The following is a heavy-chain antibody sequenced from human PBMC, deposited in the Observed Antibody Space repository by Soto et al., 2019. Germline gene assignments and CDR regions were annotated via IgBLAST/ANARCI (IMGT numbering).Heavy chain of an antibody. CDR2: IIPIFGTA. V-gene: IGHV1-69*06. Sequence: GASVKVSCKASGGTFSSYAISWVRQAPGQGLEWMGGIIPIFGTANCAQKFQGRVTITADKSTSTAYMELSSLRSEDTAVYYCARVRPWAAAGTNWFDPWGQGTLVTVSS. CDR3: ARVRPWAAAGTNWFDP. J-gene: IGHJ5*02. D-gene: IGHD6-13*01. CDR1: GGTFSSYA.